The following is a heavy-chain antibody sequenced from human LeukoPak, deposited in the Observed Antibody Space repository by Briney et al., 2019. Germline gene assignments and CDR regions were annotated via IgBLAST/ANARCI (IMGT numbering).Heavy chain of an antibody. CDR1: GGSISSGDYY. D-gene: IGHD2-2*01. CDR2: IYYSGST. Sequence: SETLSLTCTVSGGSISSGDYYWSWIRQPPGKGLEWIGYIYYSGSTYYNPSLKSRVTISVDTSKNQLSLKLSSVTAADTAVYYCARARGDTSSRDAFDIWGQGTMVTVSS. V-gene: IGHV4-30-4*08. CDR3: ARARGDTSSRDAFDI. J-gene: IGHJ3*02.